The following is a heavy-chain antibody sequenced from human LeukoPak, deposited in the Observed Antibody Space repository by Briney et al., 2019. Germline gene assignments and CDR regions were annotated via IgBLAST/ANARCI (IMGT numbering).Heavy chain of an antibody. J-gene: IGHJ4*02. D-gene: IGHD6-13*01. CDR3: ARDIYSKSGDDY. Sequence: GGSLRLSCVASGFTFSTYWMHWVRQAPGKGLVWVARIHSDGSSTTYADSVKGRFTISRDNAKNTLYLQMNSLRAEDTAVYYCARDIYSKSGDDYWGPGTLGTASP. CDR1: GFTFSTYW. CDR2: IHSDGSST. V-gene: IGHV3-74*01.